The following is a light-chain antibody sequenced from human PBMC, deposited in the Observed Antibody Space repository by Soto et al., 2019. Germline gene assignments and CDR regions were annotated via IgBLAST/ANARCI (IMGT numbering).Light chain of an antibody. CDR1: SSNIGAGYD. J-gene: IGLJ2*01. V-gene: IGLV1-40*01. CDR2: GNS. Sequence: QSVLTQPPSVSGAPGRRVTISCTGSSSNIGAGYDVHWYQQLPGTAPKLLIYGNSNRPAGVPDRFSGSKSGTSASLAITGLQAEDGAEYYCQSHDSSLSGHVVFGGGTKLTVL. CDR3: QSHDSSLSGHVV.